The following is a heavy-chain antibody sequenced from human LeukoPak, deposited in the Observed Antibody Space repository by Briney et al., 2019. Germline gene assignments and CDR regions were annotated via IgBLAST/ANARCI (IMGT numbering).Heavy chain of an antibody. CDR2: IWYDGTNK. D-gene: IGHD5-18*01. CDR1: GFTFSDYG. CDR3: ARDRYGIRRDYFDY. J-gene: IGHJ4*02. V-gene: IGHV3-33*01. Sequence: GGSLRLSCAASGFTFSDYGMHWVRQAPGKGLEWVALIWYDGTNKYYVDSVKGRFIISRDNSKNTLYLQMNSLRADDTAVYYCARDRYGIRRDYFDYWGQGILVTVSS.